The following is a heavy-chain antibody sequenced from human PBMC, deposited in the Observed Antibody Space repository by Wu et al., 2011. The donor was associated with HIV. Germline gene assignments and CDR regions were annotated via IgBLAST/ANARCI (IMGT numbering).Heavy chain of an antibody. Sequence: QVQLVQSGAEVKKPGASVKVSCKASGYTFSGYYLHWVRQAPGQGLEWMGGIIAIFGTANYAQKFQGRVTITADKSTTTTYMELNNLRSEDTAVYYCARGSGYHFNYNYLVVWGKGTTVTVSS. J-gene: IGHJ6*03. D-gene: IGHD3-22*01. CDR1: GYTFSGYY. V-gene: IGHV1-69*06. CDR3: ARGSGYHFNYNYLVV. CDR2: IIAIFGTA.